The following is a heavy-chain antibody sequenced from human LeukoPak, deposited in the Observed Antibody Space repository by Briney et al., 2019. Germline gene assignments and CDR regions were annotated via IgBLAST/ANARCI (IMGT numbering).Heavy chain of an antibody. CDR2: INHSGST. Sequence: PSETLSLTCAVYGGSFSGYYWSWIRQPPGKGLEWIGEINHSGSTNYNPSLKSRVTISVDTSKNQLSLKLSSVTAADTAVYYCGFFGVVSPSTFDAFDIWGQGTMVTVSS. CDR1: GGSFSGYY. J-gene: IGHJ3*02. V-gene: IGHV4-34*01. D-gene: IGHD3-3*01. CDR3: GFFGVVSPSTFDAFDI.